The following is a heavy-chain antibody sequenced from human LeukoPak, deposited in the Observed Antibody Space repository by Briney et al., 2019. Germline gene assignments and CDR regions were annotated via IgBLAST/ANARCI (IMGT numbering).Heavy chain of an antibody. CDR2: IIPLFNTT. CDR1: GSTFNNYA. CDR3: ARGLKSRYYYYYMDV. V-gene: IGHV1-69*13. D-gene: IGHD2/OR15-2a*01. Sequence: SVKVSCKASGSTFNNYAISWVRQAPGQGLEWMGLIIPLFNTTNYAPKFQGRVTIAADESTNTAYVELSSLRSEDTALYYCARGLKSRYYYYYMDVWGKGTTVTVSS. J-gene: IGHJ6*03.